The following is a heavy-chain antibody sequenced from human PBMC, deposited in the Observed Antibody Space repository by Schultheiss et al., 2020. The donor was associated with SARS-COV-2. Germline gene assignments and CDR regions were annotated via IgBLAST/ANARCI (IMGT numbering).Heavy chain of an antibody. J-gene: IGHJ6*02. Sequence: GGSLRLSCAASGFTFSSYGMHWVRQAPGKGLEWVSSISSSSSYIYYADSVKGRFTISRDNSKNTLYLQMNSLRAEDTAVYYCASGSSSGTGYYYYGMDVWGQGTTVTVSS. CDR1: GFTFSSYG. CDR3: ASGSSSGTGYYYYGMDV. CDR2: ISSSSSYI. V-gene: IGHV3-21*01. D-gene: IGHD6-6*01.